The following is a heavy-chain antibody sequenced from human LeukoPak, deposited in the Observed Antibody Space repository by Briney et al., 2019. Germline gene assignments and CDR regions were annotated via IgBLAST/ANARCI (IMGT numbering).Heavy chain of an antibody. Sequence: GASVKVSCKASGYTFISYDINWVRQATGQGLEWMGGIIPIFGTANYAQKFQGRVTITADESTSTAYMELSSLRSEDTAVYYCARALRYCSSTSCPLSLGGGYYYYYMDVWGKGTTVTVSS. J-gene: IGHJ6*03. V-gene: IGHV1-69*13. CDR3: ARALRYCSSTSCPLSLGGGYYYYYMDV. D-gene: IGHD2-2*01. CDR2: IIPIFGTA. CDR1: GYTFISYD.